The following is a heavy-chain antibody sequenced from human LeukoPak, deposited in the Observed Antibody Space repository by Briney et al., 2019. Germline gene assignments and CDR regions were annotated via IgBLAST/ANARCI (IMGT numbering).Heavy chain of an antibody. V-gene: IGHV1-69*05. J-gene: IGHJ3*02. Sequence: VASVKVSCKASGGTFSSYAISWVRQAPGQGHEWMGGIIPIFGTANYAQKFQGRVTITTDESTSTAYMELSSLRSEDTAVYYCARPQITIFGVATPGAFDIWGQGTMVTVSS. CDR3: ARPQITIFGVATPGAFDI. CDR2: IIPIFGTA. D-gene: IGHD3-3*01. CDR1: GGTFSSYA.